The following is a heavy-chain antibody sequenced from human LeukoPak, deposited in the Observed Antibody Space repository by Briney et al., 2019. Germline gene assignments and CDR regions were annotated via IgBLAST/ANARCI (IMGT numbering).Heavy chain of an antibody. D-gene: IGHD5-18*01. V-gene: IGHV3-7*01. J-gene: IGHJ4*02. CDR1: GFTFSNYW. CDR3: ARDERAGYYIY. CDR2: IKEDGSMT. Sequence: GGSLRLSCEASGFTFSNYWMSWVRQAPGGGLEWVANIKEDGSMTQYADSVRGRFTISRDYAKSSVFLQMSGLKAEDSAVYYCARDERAGYYIYWGQGTLVTVSS.